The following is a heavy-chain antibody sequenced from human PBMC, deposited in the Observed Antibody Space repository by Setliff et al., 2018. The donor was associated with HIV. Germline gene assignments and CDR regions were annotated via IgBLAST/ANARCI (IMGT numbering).Heavy chain of an antibody. Sequence: LRLSCAAPGFTFSNAWMNWVRQAPGKGLEWVGRIKSIGDGETTDYAAPVKGRFTISRDDSKNTLYLQLNNLETEDTAFYYCSTRLRWSPEKIDYWGQGTLVTVSS. J-gene: IGHJ4*02. CDR1: GFTFSNAW. CDR2: IKSIGDGETT. V-gene: IGHV3-15*01. CDR3: STRLRWSPEKIDY. D-gene: IGHD6-13*01.